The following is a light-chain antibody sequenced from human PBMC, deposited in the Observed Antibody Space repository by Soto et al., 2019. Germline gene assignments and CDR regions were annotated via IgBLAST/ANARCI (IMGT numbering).Light chain of an antibody. CDR1: QGISSW. Sequence: DIHMTHSPSSFSSSLGDRVAITCRASQGISSWLAWYQQKAGRAPKLLIYGASTLASGVPSRFSGSGSGTEFTLTISSLQPDDSATYFCQRYNDKFGQGTKVDIK. V-gene: IGKV1-5*01. J-gene: IGKJ1*01. CDR3: QRYNDK. CDR2: GAS.